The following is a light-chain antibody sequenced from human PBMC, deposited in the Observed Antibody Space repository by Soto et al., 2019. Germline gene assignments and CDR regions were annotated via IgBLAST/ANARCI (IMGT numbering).Light chain of an antibody. CDR2: DVS. Sequence: QSALTQPASVSGSRGQSITISCTGTSSDVGSYNYVSWYQQHPGKAPKLIINDVSNRPSGVSNRYSGSKSGNTASLTISGLQAEDEADYYCSSYTSSSPVVFGGGTKLTVL. CDR1: SSDVGSYNY. V-gene: IGLV2-14*01. CDR3: SSYTSSSPVV. J-gene: IGLJ3*02.